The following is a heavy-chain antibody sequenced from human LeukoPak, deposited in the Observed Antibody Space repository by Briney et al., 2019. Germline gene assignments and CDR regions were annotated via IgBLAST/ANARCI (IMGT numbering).Heavy chain of an antibody. CDR2: ISSSSSYI. J-gene: IGHJ4*02. V-gene: IGHV3-21*01. Sequence: PGGSLRLSCAASGFTFSSYSMNWVRQAPGKGLEWVSSISSSSSYIYYADSVKGRFTISRDNAKNSLYLQMNSLRAEDTAVYYCARDKDIRGSFDYWGQGTLVTVSS. CDR3: ARDKDIRGSFDY. CDR1: GFTFSSYS. D-gene: IGHD2-15*01.